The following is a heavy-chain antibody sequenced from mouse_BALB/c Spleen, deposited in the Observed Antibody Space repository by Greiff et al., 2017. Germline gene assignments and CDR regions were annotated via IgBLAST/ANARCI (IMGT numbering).Heavy chain of an antibody. V-gene: IGHV14-4*02. CDR2: IDPENGDT. CDR3: NACVWSGNYFDY. CDR1: GFNIKDYY. D-gene: IGHD2-10*02. J-gene: IGHJ2*01. Sequence: VQLQQSGAELVRSGASVKLSCTASGFNIKDYYMHWVKQRPEQGLEWIGWIDPENGDTEYAPKFQGKATMTADTSSNTAYLQLSSLTSEDTAVYYCNACVWSGNYFDYWGQGTTLTVSS.